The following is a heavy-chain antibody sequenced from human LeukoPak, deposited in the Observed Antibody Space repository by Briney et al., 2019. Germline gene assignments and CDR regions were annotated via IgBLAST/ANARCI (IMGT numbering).Heavy chain of an antibody. Sequence: SETLSLTCTVSGGSISSYYWSWIRQPPGKGLEWIGYIYYSGSTNYNPSLKSRVTMSVDTSKKQFSLKLSSVTAADTAVYYCARARRGAGLDYWGQGTLVTVSS. D-gene: IGHD1-26*01. CDR3: ARARRGAGLDY. CDR2: IYYSGST. CDR1: GGSISSYY. J-gene: IGHJ4*02. V-gene: IGHV4-59*08.